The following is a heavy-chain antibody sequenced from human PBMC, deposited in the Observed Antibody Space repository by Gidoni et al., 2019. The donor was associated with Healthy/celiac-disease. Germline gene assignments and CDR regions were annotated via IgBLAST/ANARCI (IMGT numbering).Heavy chain of an antibody. V-gene: IGHV3-11*01. Sequence: QVQLVESGGSLVKPGGSLRLSCAASGFNFRDYYMSWIRQAPGKGLEWVAYFSSIGSTIYYADSVKGRFTISRDNAKNSLYLQMNSLRAEDTAVYYCARGVVPAAIELYYYYMDVWGKGTTVTVSS. CDR2: FSSIGSTI. CDR3: ARGVVPAAIELYYYYMDV. CDR1: GFNFRDYY. J-gene: IGHJ6*03. D-gene: IGHD2-2*01.